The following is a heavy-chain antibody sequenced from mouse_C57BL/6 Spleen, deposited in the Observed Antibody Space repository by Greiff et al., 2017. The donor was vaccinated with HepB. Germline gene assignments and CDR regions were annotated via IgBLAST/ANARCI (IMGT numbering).Heavy chain of an antibody. J-gene: IGHJ1*03. Sequence: EVQLVESGGGLVKPGGSLKLSCAASGFTFSSYAMSWVRQTPEKRLEWVATISDGGSYTYYPDNVKGRFTISRDNAKNNLYLQMSHLKSEDTAMYYCARDTTVGWYFDVWGTGTTVTVSS. CDR3: ARDTTVGWYFDV. V-gene: IGHV5-4*01. D-gene: IGHD1-1*01. CDR1: GFTFSSYA. CDR2: ISDGGSYT.